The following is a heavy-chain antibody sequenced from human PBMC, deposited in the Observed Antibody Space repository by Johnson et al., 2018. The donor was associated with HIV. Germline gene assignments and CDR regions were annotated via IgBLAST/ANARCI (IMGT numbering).Heavy chain of an antibody. V-gene: IGHV3-9*01. Sequence: VQLVESGGGLVQPGRSLRLSCAASGFTFDDYAMHWVRQAPGKGLEWVSGISWNSGSIGYADSVQGRFPISRDNAKNSLYLQMNSLRAEDTALYYCAKDMSRIAAGSDAFDIWGQGTMVTVSS. CDR3: AKDMSRIAAGSDAFDI. D-gene: IGHD6-13*01. CDR2: ISWNSGSI. J-gene: IGHJ3*02. CDR1: GFTFDDYA.